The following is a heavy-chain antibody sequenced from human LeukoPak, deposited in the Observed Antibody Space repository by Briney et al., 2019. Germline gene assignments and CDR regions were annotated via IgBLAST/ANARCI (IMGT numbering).Heavy chain of an antibody. CDR3: ARHTAVAGRRGWFDH. V-gene: IGHV4-59*08. CDR1: GGSISSYY. D-gene: IGHD6-19*01. CDR2: IYYSGST. J-gene: IGHJ5*02. Sequence: SETLSLTCTVSGGSISSYYWSWIRQPPGKGLEWIGYIYYSGSTNYNPSLKSRVTISVDTSKNQFSLKLSSVTAADTAVYYCARHTAVAGRRGWFDHRGQGTLVTVSS.